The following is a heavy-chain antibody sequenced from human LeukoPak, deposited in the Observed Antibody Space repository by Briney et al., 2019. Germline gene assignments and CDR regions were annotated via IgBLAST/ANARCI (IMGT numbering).Heavy chain of an antibody. D-gene: IGHD6-19*01. J-gene: IGHJ4*02. Sequence: SETLSLTCTVSGGSISSGGYYWSWIRQHPGKGLEWIGYIYYSGSTYYNPSLKSRVTISVDTSKNQFSLKLSSVTAADTAVYYCARPKSSGWYFDYWGQETLVTVPS. CDR2: IYYSGST. V-gene: IGHV4-31*03. CDR1: GGSISSGGYY. CDR3: ARPKSSGWYFDY.